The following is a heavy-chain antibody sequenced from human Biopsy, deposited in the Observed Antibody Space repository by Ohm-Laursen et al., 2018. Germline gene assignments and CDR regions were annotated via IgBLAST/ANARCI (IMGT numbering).Heavy chain of an antibody. CDR1: GGTFSNYG. V-gene: IGHV1-69*06. CDR2: NIPILGTG. Sequence: PVKVSCKAPGGTFSNYGVNWVRQAPGQGLEWLGGNIPILGTGNYAQKFQDRVTVAADTSTSTATMELRSLRSDDTAVYYCATKLTGYFHHWGQGTPVIVSS. D-gene: IGHD3-9*01. J-gene: IGHJ1*01. CDR3: ATKLTGYFHH.